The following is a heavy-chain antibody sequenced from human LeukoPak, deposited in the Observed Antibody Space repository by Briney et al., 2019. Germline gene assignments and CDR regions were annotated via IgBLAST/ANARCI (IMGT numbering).Heavy chain of an antibody. V-gene: IGHV3-30*03. D-gene: IGHD4-23*01. CDR1: GFTFSSYG. J-gene: IGHJ4*02. CDR3: ASRWYGDY. Sequence: GESLRLSCAASGFTFSSYGMHWVRQAPGKGLEWVAVISYDGSNKYYADSVKGRFTISRDNSKNTLYLQMNSLRAEDTAVYYCASRWYGDYWGQGTLVTVSS. CDR2: ISYDGSNK.